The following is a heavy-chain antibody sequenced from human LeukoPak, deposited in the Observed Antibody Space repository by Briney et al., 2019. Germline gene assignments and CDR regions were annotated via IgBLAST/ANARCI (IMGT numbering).Heavy chain of an antibody. CDR1: GGSISSSGYY. Sequence: PSETLSLTCTVSGGSISSSGYYWGWIRQPPGKGLGWIGEINHSGSTNYNPSLKSRVTISVDTSKNQFSLKLSSVTAADTAVYYCARLIPTHIVVVPAAIGGYYYYMDVWGKGTTVTISS. D-gene: IGHD2-2*01. CDR3: ARLIPTHIVVVPAAIGGYYYYMDV. J-gene: IGHJ6*03. CDR2: INHSGST. V-gene: IGHV4-39*07.